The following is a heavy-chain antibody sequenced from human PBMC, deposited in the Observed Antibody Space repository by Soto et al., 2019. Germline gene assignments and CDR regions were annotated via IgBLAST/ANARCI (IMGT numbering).Heavy chain of an antibody. CDR3: ARRGSGSYYDY. CDR1: GFTFSNYA. V-gene: IGHV3-23*01. D-gene: IGHD1-26*01. Sequence: EVQLLESGGGLVQPGGSLRLSCAASGFTFSNYAMNWVRQAPVKGLEWVSVISGSGDSTYHADSVKGRFTISRDNSKNTLYLQMNSLRAEDTAVYDCARRGSGSYYDYWGQGTLVTVSS. CDR2: ISGSGDST. J-gene: IGHJ4*02.